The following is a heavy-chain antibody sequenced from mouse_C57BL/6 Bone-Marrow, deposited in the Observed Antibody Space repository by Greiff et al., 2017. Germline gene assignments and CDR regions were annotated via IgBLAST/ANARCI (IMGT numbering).Heavy chain of an antibody. CDR2: IHPSSGST. Sequence: QVQLQQPGAELVKPGASVKLSCKASGYTFTSYWMHWVKQRPGQGLEWIGMIHPSSGSTNYNEKFKSKATLTVDKSSSTAYMQLSSLTSEDSAVYYCARWALRFAYWGQGTLVTVSA. CDR1: GYTFTSYW. D-gene: IGHD1-1*01. CDR3: ARWALRFAY. J-gene: IGHJ3*01. V-gene: IGHV1-64*01.